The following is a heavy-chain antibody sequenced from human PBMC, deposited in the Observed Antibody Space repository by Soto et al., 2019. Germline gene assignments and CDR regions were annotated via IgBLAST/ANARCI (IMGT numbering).Heavy chain of an antibody. V-gene: IGHV1-2*04. D-gene: IGHD4-4*01. J-gene: IGHJ4*02. CDR3: VRDGGMATVPTLDFDY. CDR2: INPNSGDT. Sequence: QVQLVQSGAEVKKPGASVKVSCKASGYTFTGYYIHWVRQAPGQGLEWMGWINPNSGDTNYAQKFQGWVTMTRDTSISTAYMELSRLRSDDTAVYYCVRDGGMATVPTLDFDYWGQGTLVTVSS. CDR1: GYTFTGYY.